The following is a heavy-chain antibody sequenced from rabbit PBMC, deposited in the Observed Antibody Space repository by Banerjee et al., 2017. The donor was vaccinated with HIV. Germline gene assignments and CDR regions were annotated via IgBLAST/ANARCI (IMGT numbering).Heavy chain of an antibody. CDR1: GFSFSSSYY. D-gene: IGHD7-1*01. V-gene: IGHV1S40*01. CDR3: ARRYDTVYLGYTYPSYFNL. J-gene: IGHJ4*01. Sequence: QSLEESGGDLVKPGASLTLTCTASGFSFSSSYYICWVRQAPGKGLEWIACIYGGSSGSTYYASWAKGRFTISKTSSTTVTLQLASLTAADTATYFCARRYDTVYLGYTYPSYFNLWGPGTLVTDS. CDR2: IYGGSSGST.